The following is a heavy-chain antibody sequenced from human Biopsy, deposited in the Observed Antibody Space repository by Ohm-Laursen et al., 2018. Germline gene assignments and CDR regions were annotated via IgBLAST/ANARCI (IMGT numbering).Heavy chain of an antibody. CDR3: ARAGPYYSDF. V-gene: IGHV3-23*01. CDR1: GFTFSNYA. CDR2: IGSDARST. J-gene: IGHJ4*02. Sequence: SLRLSCAASGFTFSNYAMDWVRQAPGKGLECVSSIGSDARSTLYADSVQGRFTISRDNSKNTLYLQIDNLRAEDTAPYYCARAGPYYSDFWGQGTLVTVSS.